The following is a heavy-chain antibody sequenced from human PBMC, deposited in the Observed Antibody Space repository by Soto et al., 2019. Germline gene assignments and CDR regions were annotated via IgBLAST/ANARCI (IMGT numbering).Heavy chain of an antibody. J-gene: IGHJ3*01. CDR1: GFTFSTYG. CDR3: ARDWGSYRYRFDL. CDR2: IWFDGRDK. Sequence: GGSLRLSCAASGFTFSTYGIHWVRQAPGKGLEWVSVIWFDGRDKYYAESVKGRFTISRDNSRNIVYLQMNSLRGEDTAVYYCARDWGSYRYRFDLWGQGTVVTVSS. D-gene: IGHD3-16*02. V-gene: IGHV3-33*01.